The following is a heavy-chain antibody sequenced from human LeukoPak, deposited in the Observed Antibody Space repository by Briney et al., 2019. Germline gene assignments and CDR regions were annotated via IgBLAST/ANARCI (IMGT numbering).Heavy chain of an antibody. D-gene: IGHD6-19*01. J-gene: IGHJ5*02. V-gene: IGHV3-23*01. CDR1: GFTFSDYY. CDR3: AKDLRGIAVAGTGWFDP. Sequence: PGGSLRLSCAASGFTFSDYYMSWIRQAPGKGLEWVSAISGSGGSTYYADSVKGRFTISRDNSKNTLYLQMNSLRAEDTAVYYCAKDLRGIAVAGTGWFDPWGQGTLVTVSS. CDR2: ISGSGGST.